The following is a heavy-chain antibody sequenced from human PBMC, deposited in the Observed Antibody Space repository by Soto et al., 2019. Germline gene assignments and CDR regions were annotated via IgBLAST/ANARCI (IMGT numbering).Heavy chain of an antibody. CDR1: GGTFSSYA. CDR3: ARVLSRSSSLYDWFSGRDV. V-gene: IGHV1-69*13. D-gene: IGHD6-13*01. J-gene: IGHJ6*02. CDR2: IIPIFGTA. Sequence: GASVKVSCKASGGTFSSYAISWVRQAPGQGLEWMGGIIPIFGTANYAQKFQGRVTITADESTSTAYMELSSLRSEDTAVYYCARVLSRSSSLYDWFSGRDVWGQGTTCTVS.